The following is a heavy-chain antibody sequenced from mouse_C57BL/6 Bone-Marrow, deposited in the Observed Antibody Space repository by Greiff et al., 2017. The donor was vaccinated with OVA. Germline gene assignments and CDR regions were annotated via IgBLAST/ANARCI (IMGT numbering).Heavy chain of an antibody. Sequence: VQLQESGAELVMPGASVKLSCKASGYTFTSYWMHWVKQRPGQGLEWIGEIDPSDSYTNYNQKFKGKSTLTVDKSSSTAYMQLSSLTSEDSAVYYCARNYRMGYYFDYWGQGTTLTVSS. J-gene: IGHJ2*01. CDR2: IDPSDSYT. CDR1: GYTFTSYW. D-gene: IGHD1-1*01. V-gene: IGHV1-69*01. CDR3: ARNYRMGYYFDY.